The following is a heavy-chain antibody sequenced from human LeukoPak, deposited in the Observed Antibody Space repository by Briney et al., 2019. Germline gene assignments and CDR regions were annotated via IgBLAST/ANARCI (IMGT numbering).Heavy chain of an antibody. CDR2: IYHNGST. CDR3: ARRRSYSHYFDY. D-gene: IGHD3-10*01. CDR1: GVSISSGGYS. J-gene: IGHJ4*02. V-gene: IGHV4-30-2*01. Sequence: SQTLSLTCAVSGVSISSGGYSWSWIRQPPGKGLEWIGYIYHNGSTYYTPSLKSRVTISVDTSKNQFSLKLSSVTAADTAVYYCARRRSYSHYFDYWGQGTLVTVSS.